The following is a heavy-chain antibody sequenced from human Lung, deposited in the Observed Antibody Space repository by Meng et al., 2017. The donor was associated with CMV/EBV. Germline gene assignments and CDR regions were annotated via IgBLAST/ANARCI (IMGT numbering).Heavy chain of an antibody. V-gene: IGHV1-8*01. Sequence: ASVKVSXKASGYTFINHDINWVRQAAGQGLEWMGWMNSNSGNTGYAQKFQGRVTMTRDTSISTAYMELSRLRSDDTAVYYCARVFGVVVPLEGCMDVWGQGTTVTFSS. CDR1: GYTFINHD. J-gene: IGHJ6*01. CDR3: ARVFGVVVPLEGCMDV. CDR2: MNSNSGNT. D-gene: IGHD2-2*01.